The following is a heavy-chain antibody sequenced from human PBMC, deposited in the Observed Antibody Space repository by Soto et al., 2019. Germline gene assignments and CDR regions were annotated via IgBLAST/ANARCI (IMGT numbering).Heavy chain of an antibody. CDR2: MYYSGST. CDR3: ARSWDLEGFDS. Sequence: SETLSLTCTVSGDSISSSGNYWVWIRQPPGKGLEWIGSMYYSGSTYYNPSLKSRVSISVETWKNQFSLKLSSVTAADTALYYCARSWDLEGFDSWGQGILVTVYS. V-gene: IGHV4-39*01. J-gene: IGHJ4*02. CDR1: GDSISSSGNY. D-gene: IGHD1-26*01.